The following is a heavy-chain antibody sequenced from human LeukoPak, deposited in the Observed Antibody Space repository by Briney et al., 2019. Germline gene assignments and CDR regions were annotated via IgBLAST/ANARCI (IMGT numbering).Heavy chain of an antibody. CDR3: ARRDDYVWGSYPNYFDY. V-gene: IGHV3-48*01. CDR2: ISSSSSTT. CDR1: GFTFSSYS. D-gene: IGHD3-16*02. Sequence: GGSLRLSCAASGFTFSSYSMNWVRQAPGKGLEWVSYISSSSSTTYYADSVKGRFTISRDNAKNSLYLQMNSLRAEDTAVYYCARRDDYVWGSYPNYFDYWGRGTLVTVSS. J-gene: IGHJ4*02.